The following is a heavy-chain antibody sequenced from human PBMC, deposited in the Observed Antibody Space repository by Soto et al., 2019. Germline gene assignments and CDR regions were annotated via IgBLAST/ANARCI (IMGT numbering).Heavy chain of an antibody. Sequence: QVQLQESGPGLVKPSETLSLSCTVSGGSISSYYWSWIRQPPGKGMEWIGYVHHSWGSTYNPSLQSRVAISLDPSTSQFSRKLTSVTATDTAVYYCARQGFWALHGLVDVWGQGTTVTVSS. V-gene: IGHV4-59*08. D-gene: IGHD1-26*01. CDR1: GGSISSYY. CDR2: VHHSWGS. CDR3: ARQGFWALHGLVDV. J-gene: IGHJ6*02.